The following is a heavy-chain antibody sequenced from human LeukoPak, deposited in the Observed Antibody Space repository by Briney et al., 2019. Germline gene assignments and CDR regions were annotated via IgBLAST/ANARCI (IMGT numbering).Heavy chain of an antibody. D-gene: IGHD2-21*01. CDR3: AGEGDAGGYFDY. V-gene: IGHV4-59*01. CDR1: GGSISSYY. CDR2: IYYSGST. Sequence: SETLSLTCTVSGGSISSYYWSWIRQPPGQGLEWIGYIYYSGSTNYNPSLKSRVTISVDTSKNQFSLKLSSVTAADTAVYYCAGEGDAGGYFDYWGQGTLVTVSS. J-gene: IGHJ4*02.